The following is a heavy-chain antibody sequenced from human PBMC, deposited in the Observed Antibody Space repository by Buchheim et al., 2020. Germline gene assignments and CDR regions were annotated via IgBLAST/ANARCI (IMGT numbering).Heavy chain of an antibody. CDR3: AKDPSLYYDFWSGYYTGPSLGGMDV. CDR2: ISGSGGST. D-gene: IGHD3-3*01. Sequence: EVQLLESGGGLVQPGGSLRLSCAASGFTFSSYAMSWVRQAPGKGLEWVSAISGSGGSTYYADSVKGRFTISRDNSKNTLYLQMNSLRAEDTAVYYCAKDPSLYYDFWSGYYTGPSLGGMDVWGQGTT. CDR1: GFTFSSYA. J-gene: IGHJ6*02. V-gene: IGHV3-23*01.